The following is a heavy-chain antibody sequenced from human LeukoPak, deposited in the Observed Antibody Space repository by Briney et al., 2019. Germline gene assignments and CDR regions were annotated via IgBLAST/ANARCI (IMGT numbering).Heavy chain of an antibody. Sequence: KPSETLSLTCTVSGGSISYSSYHWSWIRQPPGKGLEWIGEINHSGSTSYNPFLKSRVTISVDTSKNQFSLKLSSVTAADTAVYYCAARGYDILTTPNDSWFDPWGQGTLVTVSS. D-gene: IGHD3-9*01. CDR2: INHSGST. CDR1: GGSISYSSYH. CDR3: AARGYDILTTPNDSWFDP. J-gene: IGHJ5*02. V-gene: IGHV4-34*01.